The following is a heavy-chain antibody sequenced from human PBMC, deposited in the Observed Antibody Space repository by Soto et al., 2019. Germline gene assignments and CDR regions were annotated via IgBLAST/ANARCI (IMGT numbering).Heavy chain of an antibody. D-gene: IGHD6-19*01. CDR3: ARPHGSSGWYFWFDP. CDR1: GYTFRTYG. V-gene: IGHV1-18*01. J-gene: IGHJ5*02. CDR2: ISAYNGNT. Sequence: ASVKVSCKASGYTFRTYGISWLRQAPGQGLEWMGWISAYNGNTNYAQKLQGRVTMTTETSTSTAYMELSSLRSDDTAVYYCARPHGSSGWYFWFDPWGQGTLVTVSS.